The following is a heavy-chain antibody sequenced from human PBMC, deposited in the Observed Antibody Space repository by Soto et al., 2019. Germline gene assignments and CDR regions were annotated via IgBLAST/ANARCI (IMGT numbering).Heavy chain of an antibody. CDR1: GGSISSGGYY. J-gene: IGHJ4*02. Sequence: SETLSLTCTVSGGSISSGGYYWSWIRQHPGKGLEWIGYIYYSGSTYYNPSLKSRVSISVDTSKNQFSLKLSSVTAADTAVYYCAREGRYCSSTSCYIPRYYFDYWGQGTLVTVSS. D-gene: IGHD2-2*02. V-gene: IGHV4-31*03. CDR3: AREGRYCSSTSCYIPRYYFDY. CDR2: IYYSGST.